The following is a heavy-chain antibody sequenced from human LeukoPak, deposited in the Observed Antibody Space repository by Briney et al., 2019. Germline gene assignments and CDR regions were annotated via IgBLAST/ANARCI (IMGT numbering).Heavy chain of an antibody. V-gene: IGHV3-21*01. CDR3: ARGPGSGWYNY. D-gene: IGHD6-19*01. CDR2: ISSTSNYM. CDR1: GFTFTSSS. J-gene: IGHJ4*01. Sequence: PVGSLRLSSAASGFTFTSSSMTWVRQAPGKGLEWVSSISSTSNYMYYVDSVKGRFTISRDNARNSLYLQMNSLRAEDTAVYYCARGPGSGWYNYWGHGTLVTVSS.